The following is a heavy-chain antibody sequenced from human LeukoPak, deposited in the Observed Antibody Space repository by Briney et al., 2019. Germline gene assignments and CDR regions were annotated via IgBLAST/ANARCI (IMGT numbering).Heavy chain of an antibody. D-gene: IGHD3-22*01. CDR1: GGSFSGYY. J-gene: IGHJ3*02. CDR2: INHSGST. Sequence: SETLSLTCAVYGGSFSGYYWIWIRQPPGKGLEWIAEINHSGSTNYNPSLKSRVTISVDTSKNQFSLKLSSVTAADTAVYYCARSGYYYDSSGYSIDAFDIWGQGTMVTVSS. V-gene: IGHV4-34*01. CDR3: ARSGYYYDSSGYSIDAFDI.